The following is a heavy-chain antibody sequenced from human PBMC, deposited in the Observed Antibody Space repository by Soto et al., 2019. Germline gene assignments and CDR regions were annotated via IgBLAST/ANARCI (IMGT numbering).Heavy chain of an antibody. CDR3: ARDRNEYSYGDAGVSMLHYYYYYYMDV. CDR2: INSDGSST. J-gene: IGHJ6*03. D-gene: IGHD5-18*01. V-gene: IGHV3-74*01. Sequence: GGSLRLSCAASGFTFSSYWMHWVRQAPGKGLVWVSRINSDGSSTSYADSVKGRFTISRDNAKNTLYLQMNSLRAEDTAVYYCARDRNEYSYGDAGVSMLHYYYYYYMDVWGKGTTVTVSS. CDR1: GFTFSSYW.